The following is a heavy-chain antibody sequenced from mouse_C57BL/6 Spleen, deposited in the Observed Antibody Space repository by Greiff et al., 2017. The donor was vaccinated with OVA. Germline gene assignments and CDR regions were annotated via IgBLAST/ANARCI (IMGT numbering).Heavy chain of an antibody. J-gene: IGHJ4*01. CDR2: IYPGDGDT. D-gene: IGHD1-1*01. CDR3: ASYYGSSQYYYAMDY. V-gene: IGHV1-82*01. Sequence: QVQLQQSGPELVKPGASVKISCKASGYAFSSSWMNWVKQRPGKGLEWIGRIYPGDGDTNYNGKFKGKATLTADKSSSTAYMQLSSLTSEDSAVYVCASYYGSSQYYYAMDYWGQGTSVTVSS. CDR1: GYAFSSSW.